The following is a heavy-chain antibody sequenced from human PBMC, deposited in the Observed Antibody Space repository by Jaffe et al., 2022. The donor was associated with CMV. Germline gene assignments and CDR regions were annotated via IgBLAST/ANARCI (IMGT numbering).Heavy chain of an antibody. D-gene: IGHD3-22*01. Sequence: EVQLVESGGGLVKPGGSLRLSCAASGFTFSNAWMSWVRQAPGKGLEWVGRIKSKTDGGTTDYAAPVKGRFTISRDDSRNTLYLHMNSLKTEDTAVYYCTTDSSELGISSGLEYWGQGTLVTVSS. V-gene: IGHV3-15*01. CDR2: IKSKTDGGTT. CDR1: GFTFSNAW. CDR3: TTDSSELGISSGLEY. J-gene: IGHJ4*02.